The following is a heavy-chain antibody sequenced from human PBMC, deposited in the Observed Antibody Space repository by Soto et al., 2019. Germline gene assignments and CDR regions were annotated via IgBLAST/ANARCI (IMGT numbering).Heavy chain of an antibody. Sequence: EVQLLESGGGLVQPGGTLRLTCAASGFTFSMYAMSWVRQAPGKGLEWVSVISGGGGSTNYADSVKGRFTISRDNSRDTLYLQMNSLRAEDTAVYYCAKVMVRATLWAGFDYWGQGSLVTVSS. CDR1: GFTFSMYA. D-gene: IGHD3-10*01. CDR3: AKVMVRATLWAGFDY. J-gene: IGHJ4*02. CDR2: ISGGGGST. V-gene: IGHV3-23*01.